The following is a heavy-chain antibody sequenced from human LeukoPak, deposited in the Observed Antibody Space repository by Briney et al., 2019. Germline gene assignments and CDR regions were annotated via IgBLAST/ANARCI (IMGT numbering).Heavy chain of an antibody. CDR3: ARSYGGNTHFDY. Sequence: SETLSLTCIVSGGSISSNYWTWIRQSPGKGLGWIGHISYSGSTNYIPSLKSRVTISADTSKNQFSLKLSSVTAADTAVYYCARSYGGNTHFDYWGQGTLVTVSS. D-gene: IGHD4-17*01. V-gene: IGHV4-59*08. CDR2: ISYSGST. CDR1: GGSISSNY. J-gene: IGHJ4*02.